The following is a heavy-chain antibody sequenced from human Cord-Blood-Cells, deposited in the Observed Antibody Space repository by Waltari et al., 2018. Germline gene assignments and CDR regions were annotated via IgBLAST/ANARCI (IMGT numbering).Heavy chain of an antibody. CDR3: AKDYLSSSWYDY. V-gene: IGHV3-23*01. J-gene: IGHJ4*02. D-gene: IGHD6-13*01. CDR1: GFPFGSPA. CDR2: ISGSGGST. Sequence: EVQLLESGGGLVQPGGSLRLSCAASGFPFGSPAMSWVRQAPGKGLEWVSAISGSGGSTYYADSVKGRFTISRDNSKNTLYLQMNSLRAEDTAVYYCAKDYLSSSWYDYWGQGTLVTVSS.